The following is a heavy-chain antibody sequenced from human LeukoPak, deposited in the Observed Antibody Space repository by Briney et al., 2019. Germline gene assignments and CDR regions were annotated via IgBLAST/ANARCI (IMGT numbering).Heavy chain of an antibody. D-gene: IGHD3-16*02. J-gene: IGHJ3*02. V-gene: IGHV3-30*03. CDR3: TTVLLSARDYVWGNYRYLAFNI. CDR1: GFTFSSYG. CDR2: ISYDGSNK. Sequence: GGSLRLACAASGFTFSSYGMRWVRQAPGRGGGGVGVISYDGSNKYYAESVKGRFTISRDKSKNNMYLKINRLKNADTAVYYCTTVLLSARDYVWGNYRYLAFNIWGQGTMVTVSS.